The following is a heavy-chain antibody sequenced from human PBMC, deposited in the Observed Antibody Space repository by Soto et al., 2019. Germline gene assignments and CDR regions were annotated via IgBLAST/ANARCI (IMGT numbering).Heavy chain of an antibody. CDR3: ARGDQRQKETFDY. CDR2: IIPIFGTA. V-gene: IGHV1-69*13. CDR1: GGTFSSYA. J-gene: IGHJ4*02. Sequence: ASVKVSCKASGGTFSSYAISWVRQAPGQGLEWMGGIIPIFGTANYAQKFQGRVTITADESTSTAYMELSSLRSEDTAVYYCARGDQRQKETFDYWGQGTLVTVSS.